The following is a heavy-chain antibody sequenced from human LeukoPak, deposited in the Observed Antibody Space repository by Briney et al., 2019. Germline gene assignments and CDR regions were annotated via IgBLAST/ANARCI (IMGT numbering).Heavy chain of an antibody. CDR3: ARNRPLDY. CDR1: GFTFSSYA. D-gene: IGHD1-14*01. V-gene: IGHV3-30*01. J-gene: IGHJ4*02. Sequence: PGRSLRLSCAASGFTFSSYAMHWVRQAPGKGLEWVAVISYDGSNKYYADSVKGRFTISRDNSKNTLYLQMNSLRAEDTAVYYCARNRPLDYWGQGTLVTVFS. CDR2: ISYDGSNK.